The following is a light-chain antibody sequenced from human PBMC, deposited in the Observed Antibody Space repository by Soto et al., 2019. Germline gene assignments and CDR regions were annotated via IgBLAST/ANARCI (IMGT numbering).Light chain of an antibody. CDR3: LSYDSSLSGVI. V-gene: IGLV1-40*01. J-gene: IGLJ2*01. Sequence: QSVLTQPPSVSGAPGQRVTISCTGSSSNIGAGYDVHWYQQLPGTAPKLLIYGNSNRPSGVPDRFSGSKSGTSASLAITGLRTEDEADYYCLSYDSSLSGVIFGGGTKLTVL. CDR2: GNS. CDR1: SSNIGAGYD.